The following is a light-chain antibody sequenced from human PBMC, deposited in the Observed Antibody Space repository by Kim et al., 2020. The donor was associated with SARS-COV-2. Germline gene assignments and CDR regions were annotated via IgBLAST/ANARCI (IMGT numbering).Light chain of an antibody. CDR3: LQRYDWPLT. CDR1: QSVYSD. CDR2: DVS. Sequence: PGERATLSCRASQSVYSDLAWYQQKPGRAPRLLISDVSDRATGIPARFGGSGSGTDFTLTISSLEPEDSAVYYCLQRYDWPLTFGGGTKVDIK. J-gene: IGKJ4*01. V-gene: IGKV3-11*01.